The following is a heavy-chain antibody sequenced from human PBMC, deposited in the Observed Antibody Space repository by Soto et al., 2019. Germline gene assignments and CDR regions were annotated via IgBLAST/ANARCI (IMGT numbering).Heavy chain of an antibody. Sequence: ASVKVSCKASGYTFTSYYMHWVRQAPGQGLEWMGIINPSGGSTSYAQKFQGRVTMTRDTSTSTVYMELSSLRSEDTAVYYCARDYGYCSSSDCSPPLAPGGQETLAPVPS. J-gene: IGHJ5*02. CDR3: ARDYGYCSSSDCSPPLAP. V-gene: IGHV1-46*01. D-gene: IGHD2-2*01. CDR2: INPSGGST. CDR1: GYTFTSYY.